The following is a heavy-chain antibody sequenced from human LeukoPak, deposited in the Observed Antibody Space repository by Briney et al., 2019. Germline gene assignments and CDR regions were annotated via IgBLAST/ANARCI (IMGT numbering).Heavy chain of an antibody. CDR1: GGTFISYT. V-gene: IGHV1-69*08. CDR3: ARGTVVPAAIGE. J-gene: IGHJ4*02. Sequence: SVKVSCKASGGTFISYTISWVRQAPGQGLEWMGRIIPILGRANYAQKFQGRVTIPADKSTRTAYMELSSLRSEETAVYYCARGTVVPAAIGEWGQGTLVTVSS. CDR2: IIPILGRA. D-gene: IGHD2-2*01.